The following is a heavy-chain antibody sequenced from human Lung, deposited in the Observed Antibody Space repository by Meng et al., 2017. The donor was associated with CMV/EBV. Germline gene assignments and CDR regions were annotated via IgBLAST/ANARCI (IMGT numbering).Heavy chain of an antibody. Sequence: LEEAGPGQVQPSETLSLPGSVSGGSISSSSYYWGWIRQSPGKGLEWIGSIYFSGNTYYNPSLKSRVTMSVGTAQNKFSLTLRSVTAADTAAYYCVTETGYNYDNWGQGALVTVSS. V-gene: IGHV4-39*07. CDR1: GGSISSSSYY. J-gene: IGHJ4*02. CDR2: IYFSGNT. D-gene: IGHD5-24*01. CDR3: VTETGYNYDN.